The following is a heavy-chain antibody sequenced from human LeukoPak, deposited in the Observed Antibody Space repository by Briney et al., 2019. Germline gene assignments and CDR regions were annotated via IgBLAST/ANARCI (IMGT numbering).Heavy chain of an antibody. J-gene: IGHJ4*02. CDR2: ISGSGGST. Sequence: PGGSLRLSCAASGFTFSSYAMSWVRQAPGKGLEWVSAISGSGGSTYYADSVKGRFTISRDNSKNTLYLQMNSLRAEDTAVYYCAKDFYYDSSGYAPGLYYFDYWGQGTLVTVSS. CDR1: GFTFSSYA. CDR3: AKDFYYDSSGYAPGLYYFDY. D-gene: IGHD3-22*01. V-gene: IGHV3-23*01.